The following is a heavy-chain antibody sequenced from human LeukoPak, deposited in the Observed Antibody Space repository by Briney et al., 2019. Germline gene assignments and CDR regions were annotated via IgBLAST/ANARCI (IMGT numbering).Heavy chain of an antibody. CDR1: GGSFSGYY. CDR2: INLSGST. V-gene: IGHV4-34*01. Sequence: SETLSLTCAVYGGSFSGYYWSWIRQPPGKGLEWIGEINLSGSTNYNPSLKSRVTISVDTSKNQFSLKLSSVTAADTAVYYCARGWVAYYYGSGSYFDYWGQGTLVTVSS. D-gene: IGHD3-10*01. J-gene: IGHJ4*02. CDR3: ARGWVAYYYGSGSYFDY.